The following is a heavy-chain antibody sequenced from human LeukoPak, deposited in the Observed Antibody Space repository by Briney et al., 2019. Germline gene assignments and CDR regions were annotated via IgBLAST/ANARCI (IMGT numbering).Heavy chain of an antibody. V-gene: IGHV3-7*01. J-gene: IGHJ4*02. Sequence: GGSLRLSCAASGFTFSSYWMSWVRQAPGKGLEWVANIKQDGSEKYYVDSVKGRFTISRDNAKNSLYLRMNSLRAEDTAVYYCAREGGVIVLDYWGQGTLVTVSS. CDR2: IKQDGSEK. CDR3: AREGGVIVLDY. CDR1: GFTFSSYW. D-gene: IGHD3-16*02.